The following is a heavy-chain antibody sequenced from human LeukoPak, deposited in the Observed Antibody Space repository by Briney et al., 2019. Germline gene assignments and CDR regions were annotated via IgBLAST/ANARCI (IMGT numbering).Heavy chain of an antibody. D-gene: IGHD3-10*01. Sequence: PGGSLRLSCAASGFTFSSYGMHWVRQAPGKGLEWVAVISYDGSNKYYADSVKGRFTISRDNSKNTLYLQMNSLRAEDTALYYCAKDIYGSGSGGGGPFDYWGQGTLVTVSS. CDR3: AKDIYGSGSGGGGPFDY. V-gene: IGHV3-30*18. CDR2: ISYDGSNK. J-gene: IGHJ4*02. CDR1: GFTFSSYG.